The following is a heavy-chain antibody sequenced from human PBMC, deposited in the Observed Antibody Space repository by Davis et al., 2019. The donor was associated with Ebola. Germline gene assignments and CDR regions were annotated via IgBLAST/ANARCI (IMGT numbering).Heavy chain of an antibody. D-gene: IGHD3-3*01. CDR1: GFTFSSYA. Sequence: PGGSLRLSCAASGFTFSSYAMSWVRQAPGKGLEWVSAISGSGGSTYYADSVKGRFTISRDNSKNTLYLQMNSLRAEDTAVYYCAKDSPYDFWSGYLEAAHNYYYYMDVWGKGTTVTVSS. CDR3: AKDSPYDFWSGYLEAAHNYYYYMDV. J-gene: IGHJ6*03. CDR2: ISGSGGST. V-gene: IGHV3-23*01.